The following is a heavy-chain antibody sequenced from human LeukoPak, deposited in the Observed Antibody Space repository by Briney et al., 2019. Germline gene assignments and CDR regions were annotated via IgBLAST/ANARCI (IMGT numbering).Heavy chain of an antibody. Sequence: GASVKVSCKASGYTFTSYYMHWVRQAPGQGLEWMGIINPSGGRTSYAKKFQGRVTMTRDTSTSTVYMELSSLRSEDTAVYYCARSANRGRLGGCSSTSCSYYYYGMDVWGKGTTVTVSS. CDR2: INPSGGRT. CDR1: GYTFTSYY. CDR3: ARSANRGRLGGCSSTSCSYYYYGMDV. J-gene: IGHJ6*04. D-gene: IGHD2-2*01. V-gene: IGHV1-46*01.